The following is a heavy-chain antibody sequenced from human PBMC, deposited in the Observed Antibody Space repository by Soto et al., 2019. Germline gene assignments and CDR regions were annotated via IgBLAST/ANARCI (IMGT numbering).Heavy chain of an antibody. D-gene: IGHD1-1*01. CDR3: ATWLQREHAFDI. J-gene: IGHJ3*02. V-gene: IGHV3-53*01. Sequence: PSETLSLTCAVSGYSFSGKNYLTWVRQAPGKGLEWVSALYSSDGTYYADSVKGRFSVSRDNSKNTFYLQLHSLRPEDTALYFCATWLQREHAFDIWGLGTMVTVSS. CDR1: GYSFSGKNY. CDR2: LYSSDGT.